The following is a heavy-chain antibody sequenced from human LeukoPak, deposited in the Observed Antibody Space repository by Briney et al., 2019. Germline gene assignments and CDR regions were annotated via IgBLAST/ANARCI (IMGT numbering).Heavy chain of an antibody. CDR2: ISSTSSYI. V-gene: IGHV3-21*01. D-gene: IGHD3-9*01. J-gene: IGHJ6*04. CDR3: ARDGPPPNYDILTGRFLCYYYYGMDV. Sequence: GRPLTRPCAASGLTFRSHSMNWVGPAPGRGLEWVSCISSTSSYIYYADSVTGRSTISRDNARNSLYLQMTRLRAEDTAVYYCARDGPPPNYDILTGRFLCYYYYGMDVWGKGTTVTVSS. CDR1: GLTFRSHS.